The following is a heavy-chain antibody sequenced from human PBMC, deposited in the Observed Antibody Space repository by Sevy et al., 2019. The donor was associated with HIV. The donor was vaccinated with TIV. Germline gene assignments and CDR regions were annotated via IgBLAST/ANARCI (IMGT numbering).Heavy chain of an antibody. Sequence: GGSLRLSCTASGFTFGDYCMSWVRQAPGKGLEWVAFLKSDVYGGTVDHAASVRGRFVISRYDSKTIAYLQMNDLKTEDTGVYYCTPWKAAQSIFDYWGQGALVTVSS. CDR2: LKSDVYGGTV. D-gene: IGHD6-13*01. CDR3: TPWKAAQSIFDY. V-gene: IGHV3-49*04. J-gene: IGHJ4*02. CDR1: GFTFGDYC.